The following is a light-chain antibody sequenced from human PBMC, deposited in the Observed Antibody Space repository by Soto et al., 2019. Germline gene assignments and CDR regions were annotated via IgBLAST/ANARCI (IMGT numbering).Light chain of an antibody. CDR2: ANS. Sequence: QSVLTQPPSVSGAPGQRVTISCTGSSSNIGAGYDVHWYQQLPGTAPKLLIYANSNLPSGVPDRFSGSKSGTSASLAITGLQAEDEADYYCQSHDNSLSGYVFGPGTKLTVL. CDR3: QSHDNSLSGYV. CDR1: SSNIGAGYD. V-gene: IGLV1-40*01. J-gene: IGLJ1*01.